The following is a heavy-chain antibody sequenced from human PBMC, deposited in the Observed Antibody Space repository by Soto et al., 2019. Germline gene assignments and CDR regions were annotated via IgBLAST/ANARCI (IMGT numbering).Heavy chain of an antibody. J-gene: IGHJ4*02. CDR3: ARERNDGSWSYSRTLDY. D-gene: IGHD3-10*01. CDR1: GYTFTNYY. V-gene: IGHV1-46*03. Sequence: QVQLVQSGAEVKKPGASVKVSCKASGYTFTNYYMHWVRQAPGQGLEWMGIINPSGGSTSYAQNFQGRVNMTRDTSTTIIYLELARLRSEDTAVYYCARERNDGSWSYSRTLDYVGQGALVTVSS. CDR2: INPSGGST.